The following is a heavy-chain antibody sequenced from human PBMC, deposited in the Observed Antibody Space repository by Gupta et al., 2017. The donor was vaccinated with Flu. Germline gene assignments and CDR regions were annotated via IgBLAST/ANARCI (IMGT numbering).Heavy chain of an antibody. D-gene: IGHD1-1*01. CDR1: GFTFSSYE. Sequence: EVQLVESGGGLVQPGGSLRLSCAASGFTFSSYEMNWVRQAPGKGLEWVSYISSSGSTIYYADAVKGRFTISRDNAKNSLYLQMKRLRAEDTAVYYCARDGSNNWRPFDPWGQGTLVTVSS. CDR2: ISSSGSTI. CDR3: ARDGSNNWRPFDP. J-gene: IGHJ5*02. V-gene: IGHV3-48*03.